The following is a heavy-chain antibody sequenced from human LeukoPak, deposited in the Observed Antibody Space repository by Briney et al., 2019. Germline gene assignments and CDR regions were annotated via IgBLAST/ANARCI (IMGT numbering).Heavy chain of an antibody. CDR2: IYYSGST. CDR1: GGSISSYY. CDR3: ARGVTFGGVIVSFPDAFDI. V-gene: IGHV4-59*01. Sequence: KSSETLSLTCTVSGGSISSYYWSWIRQSPGKGLEWIGYIYYSGSTNHNPSLKSRVTISVDTSKNQFSLKLSSVTAADTAVYYCARGVTFGGVIVSFPDAFDIWGQGTTVTVSS. D-gene: IGHD3-16*02. J-gene: IGHJ3*02.